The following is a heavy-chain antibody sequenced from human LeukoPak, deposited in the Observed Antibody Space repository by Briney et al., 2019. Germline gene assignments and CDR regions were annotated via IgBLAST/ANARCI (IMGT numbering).Heavy chain of an antibody. V-gene: IGHV3-21*01. CDR1: GFIFRSYS. CDR3: ARDHSNSIDY. D-gene: IGHD4-11*01. CDR2: ISSSSSYI. J-gene: IGHJ4*02. Sequence: GGFLRLSCAVSGFIFRSYSMNWVRQAPGKGLEWVSSISSSSSYIYYADSVKGRFTISRDNAENSLYLQMNSLRAEDTAVYYCARDHSNSIDYWGQGTLVTVSS.